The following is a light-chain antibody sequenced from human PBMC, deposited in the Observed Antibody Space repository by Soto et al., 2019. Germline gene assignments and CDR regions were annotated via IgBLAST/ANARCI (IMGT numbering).Light chain of an antibody. J-gene: IGKJ1*01. CDR1: QSINNL. CDR2: DVS. V-gene: IGKV1-5*01. CDR3: QQYNSYSPT. Sequence: DVQMTQSPSTLSASVGDRVTITCRASQSINNLLAWYQQKPGKAPKFLIYDVSTLESGVPSRFSGSGSGTEFTLTISGLQPGDSATYYCQQYNSYSPTFGQGTKVDIK.